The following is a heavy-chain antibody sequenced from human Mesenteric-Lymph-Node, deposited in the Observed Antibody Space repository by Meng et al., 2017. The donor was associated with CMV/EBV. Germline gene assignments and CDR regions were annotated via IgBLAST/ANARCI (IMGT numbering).Heavy chain of an antibody. V-gene: IGHV1-18*01. CDR2: ISAYNRNT. CDR1: GYTFTSYG. Sequence: ASVKVSCKASGYTFTSYGVSWVRQAPGQGLEWMGWISAYNRNTNYAQKFQGRVTMTRNTSISTAYMELSSLRSEDTAVYYCARAVQGFWSGYDTDYWGQGTLVTVSS. J-gene: IGHJ4*02. D-gene: IGHD3-3*01. CDR3: ARAVQGFWSGYDTDY.